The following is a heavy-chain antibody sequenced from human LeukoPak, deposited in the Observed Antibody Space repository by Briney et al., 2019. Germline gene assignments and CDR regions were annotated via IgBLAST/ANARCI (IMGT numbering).Heavy chain of an antibody. CDR1: GGSFSGYY. V-gene: IGHV4-34*01. Sequence: SETLSLTCAVYGGSFSGYYWSWIRQPPGRGLEWIGEINHSGSTNYNPSLKSRVTISVDTSKNQFALKLSSVTAEDTAVYYCAKDLPEYYDSSGYTFDYWGQGTLVTVSS. D-gene: IGHD3-22*01. J-gene: IGHJ4*02. CDR2: INHSGST. CDR3: AKDLPEYYDSSGYTFDY.